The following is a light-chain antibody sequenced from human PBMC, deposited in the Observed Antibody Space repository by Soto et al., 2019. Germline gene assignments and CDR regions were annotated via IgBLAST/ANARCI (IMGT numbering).Light chain of an antibody. CDR2: SAS. V-gene: IGKV3-20*01. CDR3: QRYGG. CDR1: QSVSSSH. Sequence: EIVLALAPGTPSFSPGERATLSCRASQSVSSSHLAWYQQKPGQAPRLLIYSASSRATGIPDRFSGSGSGTDFTLTISRLEPEDFAVYYCQRYGGFGQGTKVDIK. J-gene: IGKJ1*01.